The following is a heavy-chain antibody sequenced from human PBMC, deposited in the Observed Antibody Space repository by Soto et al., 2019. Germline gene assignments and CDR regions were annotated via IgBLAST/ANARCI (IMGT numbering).Heavy chain of an antibody. D-gene: IGHD4-4*01. CDR1: GYTFTSYD. CDR3: AISNYDYYYYYMDV. Sequence: ASVKVSCKASGYTFTSYDINWVRQATGQGLEWMGWMNPNSGNTGYAQKFQGRVTMTRNTSISTAYMELSSLRSDDTAVYYCAISNYDYYYYYMDVWGKGTTVTVSS. CDR2: MNPNSGNT. J-gene: IGHJ6*03. V-gene: IGHV1-8*01.